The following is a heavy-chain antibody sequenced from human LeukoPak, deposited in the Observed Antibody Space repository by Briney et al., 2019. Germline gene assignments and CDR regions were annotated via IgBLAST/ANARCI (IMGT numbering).Heavy chain of an antibody. CDR1: GGSFNGYY. CDR3: ARHLTGERAFDI. D-gene: IGHD7-27*01. CDR2: VNHSGRA. J-gene: IGHJ3*02. V-gene: IGHV4-34*01. Sequence: SETLSLTCAVYGGSFNGYYWSWLRQPPGKGLEWIGEVNHSGRANCNPSLKSRATITADTSKNRFSLKVTSVTAADTATYYCARHLTGERAFDIWGQGTLVTVSS.